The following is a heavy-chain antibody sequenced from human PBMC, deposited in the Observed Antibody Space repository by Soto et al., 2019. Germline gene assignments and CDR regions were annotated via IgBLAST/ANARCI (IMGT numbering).Heavy chain of an antibody. V-gene: IGHV3-23*01. Sequence: EVQLLESGGGLVQPGGSLRLSCAPSGFTFTTYAMSWVRQAPGKGLEWVSSISSGGDTYYADSVKGRFTISRDSSKNTLYLQMNNLRAEDTATYYGAKDYSSGYYAFDIWGRGTMVTVSS. CDR2: ISSGGDT. CDR3: AKDYSSGYYAFDI. J-gene: IGHJ3*02. D-gene: IGHD3-22*01. CDR1: GFTFTTYA.